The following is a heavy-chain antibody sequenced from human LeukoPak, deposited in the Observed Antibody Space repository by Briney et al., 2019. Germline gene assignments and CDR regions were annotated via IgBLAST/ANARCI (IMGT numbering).Heavy chain of an antibody. D-gene: IGHD4-23*01. V-gene: IGHV1-2*02. Sequence: ASVKVSCKASGYTFSGYYMHWLRQAPGQGLEWMGWINANNGGTNYAQKFQGRVTMTRDTSISTAYMELSRLRSDDTAMYYCARYDGNSVNWFDPWGQGTLVTVSS. CDR3: ARYDGNSVNWFDP. CDR2: INANNGGT. CDR1: GYTFSGYY. J-gene: IGHJ5*02.